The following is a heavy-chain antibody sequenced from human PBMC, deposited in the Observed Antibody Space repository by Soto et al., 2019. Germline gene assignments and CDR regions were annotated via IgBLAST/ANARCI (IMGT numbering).Heavy chain of an antibody. CDR1: GFPFSLYL. D-gene: IGHD3-9*01. Sequence: EVQLVESGGDLVQPGGSLRLSCAASGFPFSLYLMSWVRQAPGKGLEWVANIGPDGSAKYYMGSVKGRCTISRDNAKSSLYLAMDGLRVEDTAIYYCSRDICGRTTGCVTWGQGTQVIVSS. CDR3: SRDICGRTTGCVT. J-gene: IGHJ5*02. CDR2: IGPDGSAK. V-gene: IGHV3-7*01.